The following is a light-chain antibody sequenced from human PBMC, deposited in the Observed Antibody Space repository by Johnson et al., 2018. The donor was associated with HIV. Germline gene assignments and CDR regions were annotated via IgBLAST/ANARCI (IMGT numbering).Light chain of an antibody. CDR2: ENN. Sequence: QAVLTQPPSVSAAPGQKVTISCSGSSSNIGDNYVSWYQQVPGTAPKLLIYENNKRPSGIPDRFSGSKSGTSATLGISGLQTGDEADYYCGTLDSSLSVYVFATGTKVTVL. CDR1: SSNIGDNY. J-gene: IGLJ1*01. V-gene: IGLV1-51*02. CDR3: GTLDSSLSVYV.